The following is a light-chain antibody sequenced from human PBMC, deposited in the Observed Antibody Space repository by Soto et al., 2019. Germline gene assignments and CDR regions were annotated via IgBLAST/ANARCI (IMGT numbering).Light chain of an antibody. Sequence: QAVVTQPASVSGSPGQSITISCTGTSSDIGGYNSVSWYQQHPGKAPKLMIYDVNNRPSGVSNRFSGSKSGNTASLTISGLQAEDEADYYCTSHTSSSTRVFGGGTKLTVL. CDR1: SSDIGGYNS. J-gene: IGLJ2*01. CDR2: DVN. V-gene: IGLV2-14*03. CDR3: TSHTSSSTRV.